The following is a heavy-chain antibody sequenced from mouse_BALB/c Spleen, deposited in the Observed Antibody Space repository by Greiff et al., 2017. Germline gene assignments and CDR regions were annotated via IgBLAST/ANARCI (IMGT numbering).Heavy chain of an antibody. D-gene: IGHD2-10*02. CDR3: ARRGYGNYPMDY. Sequence: EVNVVESGGGLVQPGGSRKLSCAASGFTFSSYTMSWVRQTPEKRLEWVAYISNGGGSTYYPDTVKGRFTISRDNAKNTLYLQMSSLKSEDTAMYYCARRGYGNYPMDYWGQGTSVTVSS. CDR2: ISNGGGST. CDR1: GFTFSSYT. V-gene: IGHV5-12-2*01. J-gene: IGHJ4*01.